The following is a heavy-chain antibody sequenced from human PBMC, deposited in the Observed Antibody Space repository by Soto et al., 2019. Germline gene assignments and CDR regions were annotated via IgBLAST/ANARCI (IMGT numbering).Heavy chain of an antibody. CDR1: VFTFSSYS. J-gene: IGHJ3*01. D-gene: IGHD4-17*01. Sequence: GGSLRLSCAASVFTFSSYSMSWVRQTPGKGLEWVSVLYSGGYTYYADSVKDRFTISRDFSKNTLYLQMNSLRAEDTAMYYCARSPRRPNGDYAWDAFDVWGQGTMVTVSS. CDR3: ARSPRRPNGDYAWDAFDV. CDR2: LYSGGYT. V-gene: IGHV3-66*01.